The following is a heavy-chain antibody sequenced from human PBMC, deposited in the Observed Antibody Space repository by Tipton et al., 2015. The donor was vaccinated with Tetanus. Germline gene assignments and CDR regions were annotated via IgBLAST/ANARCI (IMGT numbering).Heavy chain of an antibody. CDR2: IYSPGTT. CDR1: GVSIKGGGFY. J-gene: IGHJ6*02. V-gene: IGHV4-31*02. D-gene: IGHD2/OR15-2a*01. CDR3: ARDGGNFFYYGMNV. Sequence: LRLSCSVSGVSIKGGGFYWTWIRQPPGKGLEWIGYIYSPGTTSYAPSLRGRATISFDSVKNHFSLSLSSVTAADTAMYYCARDGGNFFYYGMNVWGPGAAVTVS.